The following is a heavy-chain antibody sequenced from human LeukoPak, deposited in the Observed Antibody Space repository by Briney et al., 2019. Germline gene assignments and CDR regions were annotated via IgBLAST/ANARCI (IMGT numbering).Heavy chain of an antibody. D-gene: IGHD2-2*01. CDR2: INPSGGST. Sequence: ASVKVSCKASGYTFTSYYMHWVRQAPGQGLEWMGIINPSGGSTSYAQKFQGGVTMTRDTSTSTVYMELSSLRSEDTAVYYCARDLVPAAIFPNIDIYGMDVWGQGTTVTVSS. J-gene: IGHJ6*02. V-gene: IGHV1-46*01. CDR1: GYTFTSYY. CDR3: ARDLVPAAIFPNIDIYGMDV.